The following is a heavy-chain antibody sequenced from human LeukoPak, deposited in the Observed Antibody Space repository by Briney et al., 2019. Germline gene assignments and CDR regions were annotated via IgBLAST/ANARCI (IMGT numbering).Heavy chain of an antibody. D-gene: IGHD4-17*01. CDR2: ISSSTSYI. V-gene: IGHV3-21*01. Sequence: GSLRLSCAASXFTFSSYWMSWIRQAPGKGLEWVSSISSSTSYIYYADSVKGRFTISKDNAKNSLYLQMNSLRAEDTAVYYCARAGGSTVSHSDYWGQGTLVTVSS. J-gene: IGHJ4*02. CDR1: XFTFSSYW. CDR3: ARAGGSTVSHSDY.